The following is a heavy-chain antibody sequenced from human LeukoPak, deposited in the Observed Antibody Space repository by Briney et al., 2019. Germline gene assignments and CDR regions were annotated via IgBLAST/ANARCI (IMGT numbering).Heavy chain of an antibody. CDR2: IYPGDSDI. CDR3: ARFSSYSTSSPNWFDP. J-gene: IGHJ5*02. V-gene: IGHV5-51*01. Sequence: GESLKISCKGSGYSFTSYWIGWVRQMPGKGLEWMGIIYPGDSDIRYSPSFQGQVTISADRSISTAYLQWSSLKASDTAVYYCARFSSYSTSSPNWFDPWGQGTLVTVSS. CDR1: GYSFTSYW. D-gene: IGHD6-6*01.